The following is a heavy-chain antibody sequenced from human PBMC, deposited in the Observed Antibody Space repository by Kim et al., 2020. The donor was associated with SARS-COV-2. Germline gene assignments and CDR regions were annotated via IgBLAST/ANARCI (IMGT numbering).Heavy chain of an antibody. CDR1: GFTFSSYS. CDR3: ARDGALTIFGVSPDYYYGMDV. V-gene: IGHV3-21*01. Sequence: GGSLRLSCAASGFTFSSYSMNWVRQAPGKGLEWVSSISSSSSYIYYADSVKGRFTISRDDAKNSLYLQMNSLRAEDTAVYYCARDGALTIFGVSPDYYYGMDVGGGGTAVTVSS. D-gene: IGHD3-3*01. J-gene: IGHJ6*04. CDR2: ISSSSSYI.